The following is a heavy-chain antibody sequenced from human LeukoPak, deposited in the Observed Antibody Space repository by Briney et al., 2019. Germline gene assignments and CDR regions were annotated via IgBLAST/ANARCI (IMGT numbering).Heavy chain of an antibody. CDR1: GYTFTSYY. CDR3: ARGDYDFWSGYSSAFDI. Sequence: ASVKVSCKASGYTFTSYYMHWVRQAPGQGLEWMGIINPSGGSTSYAQKFQGRVTMTRDMSTSTVYMELSSLRSEDTAVYYCARGDYDFWSGYSSAFDIWGQGTMVTVSS. J-gene: IGHJ3*02. D-gene: IGHD3-3*01. CDR2: INPSGGST. V-gene: IGHV1-46*01.